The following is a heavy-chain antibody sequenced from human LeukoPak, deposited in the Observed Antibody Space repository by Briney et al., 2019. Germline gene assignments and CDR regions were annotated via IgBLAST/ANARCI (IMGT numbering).Heavy chain of an antibody. J-gene: IGHJ4*02. CDR2: ISSSSSYI. CDR3: AREGSSSRRLDY. D-gene: IGHD6-6*01. V-gene: IGHV3-21*01. CDR1: GFTFSSYS. Sequence: GGSLRLACAASGFTFSSYSMNWVRQAPGKGLEWVSSISSSSSYIYYADSVKGRFTISRDNAKNSLYLQMNSLRAEDTAVYYCAREGSSSRRLDYWGQGTLVTVSS.